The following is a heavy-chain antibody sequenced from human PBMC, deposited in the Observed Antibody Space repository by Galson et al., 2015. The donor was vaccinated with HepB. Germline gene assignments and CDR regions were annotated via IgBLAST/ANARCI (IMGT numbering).Heavy chain of an antibody. V-gene: IGHV3-23*01. CDR3: ANDYCSSTSCYYYYYYMDV. CDR2: ISGSGGST. CDR1: GFTFSSYA. D-gene: IGHD2-2*01. J-gene: IGHJ6*03. Sequence: SLRLSCAASGFTFSSYAMSWVRQAPGKGLEWVSAISGSGGSTYYADSVKGRFTISRDNSKNTLYLQMNSLRAEDTAVYYYANDYCSSTSCYYYYYYMDVWGKGTTVTVSS.